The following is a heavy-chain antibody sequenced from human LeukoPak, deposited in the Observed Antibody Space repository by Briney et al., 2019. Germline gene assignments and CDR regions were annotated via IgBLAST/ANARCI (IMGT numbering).Heavy chain of an antibody. CDR1: GGSINSGSYY. Sequence: SETLSLTCTVSGGSINSGSYYWTWIRQPAGKGLEWIGEIYHSGSTNYNPSLKSRVTISVDKSKNQFSLKLSSVTAADTAVYYCASRDGYNTDFDYWGQGTLVTVSS. D-gene: IGHD5-24*01. J-gene: IGHJ4*02. V-gene: IGHV4-61*10. CDR3: ASRDGYNTDFDY. CDR2: IYHSGST.